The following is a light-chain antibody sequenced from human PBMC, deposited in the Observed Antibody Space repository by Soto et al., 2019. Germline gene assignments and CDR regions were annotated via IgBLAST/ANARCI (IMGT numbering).Light chain of an antibody. CDR3: QQHGTSPYT. CDR1: QSLRSSY. Sequence: EVVLTQSPNTLSLSPGERATLSCWASQSLRSSYLAWYQRKPGQAPRLLMFGASRMATGIPDRFNGSGSGTDFILTIIRLEPEDVAVYYCQQHGTSPYTFGQGTVLEIK. CDR2: GAS. J-gene: IGKJ2*01. V-gene: IGKV3-20*01.